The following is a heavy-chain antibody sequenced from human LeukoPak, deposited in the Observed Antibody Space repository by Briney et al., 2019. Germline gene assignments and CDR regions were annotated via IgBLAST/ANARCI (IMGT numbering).Heavy chain of an antibody. J-gene: IGHJ4*02. D-gene: IGHD3-3*01. CDR2: ISSSSSYI. CDR3: ARDFNGFWSGYPFY. V-gene: IGHV3-21*01. CDR1: GFPFNIYS. Sequence: PGGSLRLFCTTSGFPFNIYSMAWVPQAPGKGLEWGSSISSSSSYIYYADSVKGRFTISRDNAKNSLYLQMNSLRAEDTAVYYCARDFNGFWSGYPFYWGQGTLVTVSS.